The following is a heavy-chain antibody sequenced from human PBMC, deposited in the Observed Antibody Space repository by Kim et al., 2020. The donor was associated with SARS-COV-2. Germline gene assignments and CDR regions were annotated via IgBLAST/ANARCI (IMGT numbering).Heavy chain of an antibody. Sequence: SVKVSCKASGGTFSSYAISWVRQAPGQGLEWMGGIIPIFGTANYAQKFQGRVTITADESTSTAYMELSSLRSEDTAVYYCARRYYYDSSGYPPRPYYYYYYGMDVWGQGTTVTVSS. J-gene: IGHJ6*02. V-gene: IGHV1-69*13. CDR3: ARRYYYDSSGYPPRPYYYYYYGMDV. D-gene: IGHD3-22*01. CDR1: GGTFSSYA. CDR2: IIPIFGTA.